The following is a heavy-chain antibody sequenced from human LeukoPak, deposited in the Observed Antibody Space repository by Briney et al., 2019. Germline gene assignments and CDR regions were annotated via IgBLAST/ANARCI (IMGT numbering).Heavy chain of an antibody. Sequence: PSETLSLTCTVSGAAISGYYWSWIRQPPGRGLEWIGYVYHTGHTHYSPSLKSRVTVSLDTSRDQVSLMLSSVTAADTAVYYCARHRFSHLFDYWGQGTLVLVSS. D-gene: IGHD3-3*01. V-gene: IGHV4-59*01. CDR3: ARHRFSHLFDY. CDR2: VYHTGHT. CDR1: GAAISGYY. J-gene: IGHJ4*02.